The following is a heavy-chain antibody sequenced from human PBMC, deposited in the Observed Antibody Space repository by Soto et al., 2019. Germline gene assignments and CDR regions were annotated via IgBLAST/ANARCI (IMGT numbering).Heavy chain of an antibody. J-gene: IGHJ6*02. CDR2: INPSGGST. CDR3: ARGSGWYEGYYYYYGMDV. V-gene: IGHV1-46*01. D-gene: IGHD6-19*01. CDR1: GYTFTSYY. Sequence: ASVKVSCKASGYTFTSYYMHWVRQAPGQGLEWMGIINPSGGSTSYAQKFQGRVTMTRDTSTSTVYMELSSLRSEDTAVYYCARGSGWYEGYYYYYGMDVWCQGTTVTVSS.